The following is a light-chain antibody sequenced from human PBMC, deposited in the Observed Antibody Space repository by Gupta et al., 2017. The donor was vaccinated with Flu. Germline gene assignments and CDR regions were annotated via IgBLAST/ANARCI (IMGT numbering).Light chain of an antibody. CDR2: CNS. Sequence: QSVLTQQPSVSGAPGQRVTISCTGSRSNIGAGYDVHWYQQLPGTAPKLLIYCNSNRPSGVPDRFAGSKSGTSASLAITGLQAEDEADYYCQSYDSSLSGWVFGGGTKLTVL. J-gene: IGLJ3*02. CDR3: QSYDSSLSGWV. V-gene: IGLV1-40*01. CDR1: RSNIGAGYD.